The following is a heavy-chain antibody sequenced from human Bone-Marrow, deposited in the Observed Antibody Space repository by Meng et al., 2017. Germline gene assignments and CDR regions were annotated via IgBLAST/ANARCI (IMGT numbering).Heavy chain of an antibody. CDR1: GFTFSSYW. J-gene: IGHJ4*02. Sequence: GGSLRLSCAASGFTFSSYWMHWVRHAPGKGLVWVARINTDGTTTTYADSVKGRLTISRDNAKNPLYLQMNSMRGEDTAVYYCARDVAEGGGYWGQGTLVTVSS. CDR3: ARDVAEGGGY. D-gene: IGHD2-15*01. CDR2: INTDGTTT. V-gene: IGHV3-74*01.